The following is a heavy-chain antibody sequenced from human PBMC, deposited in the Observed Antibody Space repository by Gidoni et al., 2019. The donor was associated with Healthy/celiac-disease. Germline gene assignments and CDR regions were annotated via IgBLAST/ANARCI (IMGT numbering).Heavy chain of an antibody. D-gene: IGHD1-26*01. CDR2: IKSKTDGATT. J-gene: IGHJ4*02. V-gene: IGHV3-15*07. Sequence: EVQLVAAGGGLVNPGGSLRLSWAASGFTFSNAWMNWVRQAPGKGLEWVCRIKSKTDGATTEDAVPVQGRFTISRDDSKNTLYLQSNSLKTEDIAVYSCTPWVLGWGQGTLVTVSS. CDR1: GFTFSNAW. CDR3: TPWVLG.